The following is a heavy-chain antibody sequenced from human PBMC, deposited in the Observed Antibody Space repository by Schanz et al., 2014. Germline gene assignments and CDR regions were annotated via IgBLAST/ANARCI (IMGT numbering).Heavy chain of an antibody. CDR3: ARGWGYDALTGYVF. CDR2: ISGYNGNT. Sequence: QVQLVQSGAEVKKPGASVKVSCKASGYTFTGYHMHWVRQAPGQGLEWMGYISGYNGNTNYAPKVQDRVTMTTDTSTSTAYMELRSLRSDDTAVYYCARGWGYDALTGYVFWGQGTLVTVSS. D-gene: IGHD3-9*01. CDR1: GYTFTGYH. V-gene: IGHV1-18*01. J-gene: IGHJ4*02.